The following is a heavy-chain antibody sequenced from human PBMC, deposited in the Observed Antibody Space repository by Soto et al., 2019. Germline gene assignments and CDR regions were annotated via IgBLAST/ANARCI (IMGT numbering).Heavy chain of an antibody. CDR2: IIPIFGTA. D-gene: IGHD3-22*01. V-gene: IGHV1-69*01. J-gene: IGHJ4*02. Sequence: QVQLVQSGAEVRKPGSSVRVSCKASGGSFNRHTISWVRQAPGQGLEWMGGIIPIFGTANHAQKFQGRVTIIADESTSTVYMELSSLIFDDTAIYYCARGWGYDSTDYYYAYWGQGTLVIVSS. CDR3: ARGWGYDSTDYYYAY. CDR1: GGSFNRHT.